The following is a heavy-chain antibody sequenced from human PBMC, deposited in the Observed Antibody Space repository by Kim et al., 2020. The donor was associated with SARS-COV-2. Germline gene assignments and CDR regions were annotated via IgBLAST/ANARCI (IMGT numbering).Heavy chain of an antibody. D-gene: IGHD1-1*01. Sequence: NGRFTNSRDNSKNTRYLQMNSLRAEDTAVYYCSKELATGTGTFLLDAFDIWGQGTMVTVSS. J-gene: IGHJ3*02. V-gene: IGHV3-23*01. CDR3: SKELATGTGTFLLDAFDI.